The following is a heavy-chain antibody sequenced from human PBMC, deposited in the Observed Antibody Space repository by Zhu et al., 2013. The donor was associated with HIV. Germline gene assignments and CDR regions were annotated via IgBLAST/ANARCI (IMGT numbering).Heavy chain of an antibody. CDR2: IIPIFGTA. J-gene: IGHJ5*02. D-gene: IGHD3-3*01. V-gene: IGHV1-69*06. Sequence: QVQLVQSGAEVKKPGSSVKVSCKASGGTFSSYAISWVRQAPGQGLEWMGGIIPIFGTANYAQKFQGRVTITADKSTSTAYMELSSLRSEDTAVYYCARVVPSSYYDFCGWFDPWGQGTLVTVSS. CDR3: ARVVPSSYYDFCGWFDP. CDR1: GGTFSSYA.